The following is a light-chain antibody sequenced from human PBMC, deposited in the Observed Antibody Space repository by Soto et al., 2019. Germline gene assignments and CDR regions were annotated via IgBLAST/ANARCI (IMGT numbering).Light chain of an antibody. CDR3: QHTTDFT. CDR1: LTLRGSY. J-gene: IGKJ2*01. CDR2: DAS. V-gene: IGKV3-20*01. Sequence: EIVLTQSPGTLSLSPGERATLSCRASLTLRGSYLAWYQQKAGQAPSLVIYDASSRATGIPDRFSASGSGTDFTLTISRLEPDDLGTYYCQHTTDFTFGQGTKVEIK.